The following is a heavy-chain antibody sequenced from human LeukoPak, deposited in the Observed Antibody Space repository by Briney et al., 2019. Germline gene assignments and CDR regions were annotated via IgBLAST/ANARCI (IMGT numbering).Heavy chain of an antibody. CDR2: IYSGDST. CDR3: ARVFWEKDGFIGAFDI. D-gene: IGHD3-3*01. Sequence: GGSLRLSCAASGFTVSGNYMSWVRQAPGKGLEWVSIIYSGDSTYYADSVKGRFTISRDNSKNTLYLQMNSLRAEDTAVYYCARVFWEKDGFIGAFDIWGQGTLVTVSS. V-gene: IGHV3-66*01. J-gene: IGHJ3*02. CDR1: GFTVSGNY.